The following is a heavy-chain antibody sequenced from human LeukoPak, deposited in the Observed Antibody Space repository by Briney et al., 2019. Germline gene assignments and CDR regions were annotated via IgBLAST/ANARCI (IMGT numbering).Heavy chain of an antibody. D-gene: IGHD3-9*01. CDR2: IIPILGIA. J-gene: IGHJ4*02. CDR1: GGTFISYT. CDR3: ARDRTVVDILSI. Sequence: ASVKVSCKASGGTFISYTISWVRQAPGQGLEWMGRIIPILGIANYAQKFQGRVTITADKSTSTAYMELSSLRSEDTAVCYCARDRTVVDILSIWGQGTLVTVSS. V-gene: IGHV1-69*04.